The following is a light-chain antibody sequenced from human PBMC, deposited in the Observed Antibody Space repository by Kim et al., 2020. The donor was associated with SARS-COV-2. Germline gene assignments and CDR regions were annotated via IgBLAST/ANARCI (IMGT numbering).Light chain of an antibody. V-gene: IGLV1-40*01. Sequence: QSVLTQTPSVSGAPGQRVTISCTGSSSNIGAGYDVHWYQQLPGTAPKLLIYANSNRPSGVPDRFSGSKSGTSASLAITGLQAEDEADYYCQSYDISLSGSKVFGGGTQLTVL. CDR2: ANS. CDR3: QSYDISLSGSKV. CDR1: SSNIGAGYD. J-gene: IGLJ3*02.